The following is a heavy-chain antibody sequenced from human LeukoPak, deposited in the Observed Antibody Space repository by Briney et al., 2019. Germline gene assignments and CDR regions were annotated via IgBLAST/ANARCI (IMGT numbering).Heavy chain of an antibody. J-gene: IGHJ4*02. V-gene: IGHV4-39*01. D-gene: IGHD2-8*01. CDR1: GGSISSSSYY. Sequence: SETLSLTCTVSGGSISSSSYYWGWIRQPPGKGLAWIGSIYYSGSTYYNPSLKSRVTISVDTSKNQFSLKLSSVTAADTAVYYCARQGAGRSTNADYWGQGTLVTVSS. CDR2: IYYSGST. CDR3: ARQGAGRSTNADY.